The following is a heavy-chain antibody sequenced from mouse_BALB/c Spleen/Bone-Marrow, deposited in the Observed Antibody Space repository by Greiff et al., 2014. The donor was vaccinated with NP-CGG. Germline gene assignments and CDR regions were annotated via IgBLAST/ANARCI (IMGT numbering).Heavy chain of an antibody. V-gene: IGHV1-82*01. Sequence: VQGVESGPELVKPGASVKISCKASGYVFSTSWMNWVKQRPGQGLEWIGRIYPGDGDANYNGNFKGKATLTADKSSSTAYMQLNSLTSVDSAVYFCVRGAHPWGQGTLVTVSA. J-gene: IGHJ3*01. CDR3: VRGAHP. CDR2: IYPGDGDA. CDR1: GYVFSTSW.